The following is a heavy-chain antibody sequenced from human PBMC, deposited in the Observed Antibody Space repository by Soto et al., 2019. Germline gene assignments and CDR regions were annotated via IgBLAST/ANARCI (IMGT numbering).Heavy chain of an antibody. CDR1: GASINSGGFH. CDR2: IYYSGST. V-gene: IGHV4-31*03. D-gene: IGHD3-22*01. J-gene: IGHJ4*02. Sequence: QVQLQESGPGLVKPSQTLSLTCTVSGASINSGGFHWIWIRQHPGKGLEWIGHIYYSGSTDYNPPLRSRLRISLDTSKNQFSLTLSSVTAADTAVYYCARGGDSSGYFGTDYWGQGTLVTVSS. CDR3: ARGGDSSGYFGTDY.